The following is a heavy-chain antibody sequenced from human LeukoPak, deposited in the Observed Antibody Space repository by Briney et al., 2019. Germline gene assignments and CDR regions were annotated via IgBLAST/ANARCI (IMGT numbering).Heavy chain of an antibody. Sequence: SETLSLTCTVSGGSVSSGSYYWSWIRQPPGKGLEWIGYIYYSGSAKYNPSLKSRVTISVDTSKNQFSLKLTSVTAADTVVYYCARGFGDWGLSWFDPWGQGTLVPVSS. V-gene: IGHV4-61*01. CDR1: GGSVSSGSYY. J-gene: IGHJ5*02. CDR3: ARGFGDWGLSWFDP. CDR2: IYYSGSA. D-gene: IGHD3-10*01.